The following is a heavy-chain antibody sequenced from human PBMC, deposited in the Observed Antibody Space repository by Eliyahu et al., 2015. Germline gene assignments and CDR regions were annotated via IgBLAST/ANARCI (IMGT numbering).Heavy chain of an antibody. Sequence: QLQLQESGPGLVKPSETLSLTCTVSGGSISRSSYYWGWIRQPHRRGGWWIGSIYYSGSTYYNPSLKSRVTISVDTSKNQFSLKLSSVTAADTAVYYCARHLGEWLRFTPYNWFDPWGQGTLVTVSS. J-gene: IGHJ5*02. CDR1: GGSISRSSYY. CDR3: ARHLGEWLRFTPYNWFDP. D-gene: IGHD5-12*01. CDR2: IYYSGST. V-gene: IGHV4-39*01.